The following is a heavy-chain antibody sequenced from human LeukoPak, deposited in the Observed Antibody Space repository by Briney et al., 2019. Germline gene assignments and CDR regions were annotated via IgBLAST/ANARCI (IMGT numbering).Heavy chain of an antibody. D-gene: IGHD1-7*01. CDR1: GFTFTSYY. CDR3: ARDSAHHNWNYGY. CDR2: IYSGGST. Sequence: GGSLRLSCAASGFTFTSYYMHWVRQAPGKGLVWVSVIYSGGSTYYADSVKGRFTISRDNSKNTLYLQMNSLRAEDTAVYYCARDSAHHNWNYGYWGQGTLVTVSS. V-gene: IGHV3-66*02. J-gene: IGHJ4*02.